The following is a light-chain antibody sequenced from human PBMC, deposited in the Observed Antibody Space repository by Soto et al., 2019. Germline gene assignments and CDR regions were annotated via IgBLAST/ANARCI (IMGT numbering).Light chain of an antibody. CDR3: QQYYSTPAWT. Sequence: DIVMTPSPDSLAMSLGYRCTINYISSQTVLYSSNNKNYLAWYQQKPGQPPKLLIYWASTRESGVPDRFSGSGSGTDFTLTISSLQAEDVAVYYCQQYYSTPAWTFGQGTKVDI. J-gene: IGKJ1*01. CDR2: WAS. CDR1: QTVLYSSNNKNY. V-gene: IGKV4-1*01.